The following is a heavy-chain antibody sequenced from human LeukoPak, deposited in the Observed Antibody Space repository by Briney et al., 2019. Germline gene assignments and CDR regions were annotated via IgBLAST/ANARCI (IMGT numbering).Heavy chain of an antibody. J-gene: IGHJ4*02. CDR3: ARVLAQQQGY. Sequence: GGSLRLSCAASGFTFSTYWMHSVRQAPGKGLVWVSHINSDGRNTTYADSVTGRFTISRDNAKNTLYLQMNSLRAEDTAVYYCARVLAQQQGYWGQGTLVTVSS. CDR1: GFTFSTYW. V-gene: IGHV3-74*01. CDR2: INSDGRNT. D-gene: IGHD6-13*01.